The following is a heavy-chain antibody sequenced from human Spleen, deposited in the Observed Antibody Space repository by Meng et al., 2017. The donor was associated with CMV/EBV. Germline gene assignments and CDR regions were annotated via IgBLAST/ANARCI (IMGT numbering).Heavy chain of an antibody. CDR3: ARDRSLYCSSTSCLGYFDY. V-gene: IGHV3-21*01. J-gene: IGHJ4*02. CDR1: LSSYS. D-gene: IGHD2-2*01. Sequence: LSSYSMNWFRQAPGKGMEWVSSIISSSTYIYYADSVKGRFTVSRDNAKNSLDLQMSSLRAEDTAVYYCARDRSLYCSSTSCLGYFDYWGQGTLVTVSS. CDR2: IISSSTYI.